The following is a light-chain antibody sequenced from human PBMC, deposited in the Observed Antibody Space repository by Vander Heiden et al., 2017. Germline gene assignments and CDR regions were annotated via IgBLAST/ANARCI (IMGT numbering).Light chain of an antibody. Sequence: DIVMTQSPLSLPVTPGEPASISCRSSQSLLHSNGYNYFDWYLQKPGQSPQLLIYLVSNRASGVPDRFSGSGSGTDFTLKISRVEAEDVGVYYCMQALQTPITFGQGTRVEIK. CDR1: QSLLHSNGYNY. J-gene: IGKJ5*01. V-gene: IGKV2-28*01. CDR2: LVS. CDR3: MQALQTPIT.